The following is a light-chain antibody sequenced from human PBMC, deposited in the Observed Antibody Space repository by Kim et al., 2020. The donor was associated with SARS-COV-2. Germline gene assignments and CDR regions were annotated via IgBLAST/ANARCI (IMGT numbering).Light chain of an antibody. CDR2: QDT. V-gene: IGLV3-1*01. J-gene: IGLJ2*01. Sequence: SYELTQPPSVSVSPGQTATITCSGDKLGDKYASWYQQKPGQSPVLVIYQDTKRPSRIPERFSGSTSGITATLTISGTQAMDEADYYCQAWDRSPVFGGGTQLTVL. CDR3: QAWDRSPV. CDR1: KLGDKY.